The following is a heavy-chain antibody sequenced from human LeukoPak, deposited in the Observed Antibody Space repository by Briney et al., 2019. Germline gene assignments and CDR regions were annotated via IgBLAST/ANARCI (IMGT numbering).Heavy chain of an antibody. CDR1: GYTFTSYA. J-gene: IGHJ3*02. V-gene: IGHV1-3*01. CDR2: INAGNGNT. CDR3: ARDRPAEITMVRGGEKAYAFDI. D-gene: IGHD3-10*01. Sequence: VASVKVSCKASGYTFTSYAMHWVRQAPGQRLEWMGWINAGNGNTKYSQKFQGRVTITRDTSASTAYMELSSLRSEDTAVYYCARDRPAEITMVRGGEKAYAFDIWGQGTMVTVSS.